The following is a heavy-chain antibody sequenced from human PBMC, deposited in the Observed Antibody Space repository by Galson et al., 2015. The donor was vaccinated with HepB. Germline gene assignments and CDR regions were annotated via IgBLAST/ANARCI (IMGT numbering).Heavy chain of an antibody. CDR1: GYTFTSYG. D-gene: IGHD5-18*01. CDR3: ARIQLFTPSYYFDY. CDR2: ISAYNGNT. J-gene: IGHJ4*02. Sequence: QSGAEVKKPGESLKISCKASGYTFTSYGISWVRQAPGQGLEWMGWISAYNGNTNYAQKLQGRVTMTTDTSTSTAYMELRSLRSDDTAVYYCARIQLFTPSYYFDYWGQGTLVTVSS. V-gene: IGHV1-18*01.